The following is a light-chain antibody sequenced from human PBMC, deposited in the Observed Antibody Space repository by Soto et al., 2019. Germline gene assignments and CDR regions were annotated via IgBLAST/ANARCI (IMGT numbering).Light chain of an antibody. J-gene: IGLJ2*01. Sequence: NFMLTQPPSVSESPGKTVTISCTRSSGRITSNYVQWYQQRPGSAPGTVIYEDNLRPSEVPDRFSGSVDGSSNSASLTISGLKTEDEADYYCQSYDNTNVVFGGGTKLTVL. CDR3: QSYDNTNVV. V-gene: IGLV6-57*04. CDR2: EDN. CDR1: SGRITSNY.